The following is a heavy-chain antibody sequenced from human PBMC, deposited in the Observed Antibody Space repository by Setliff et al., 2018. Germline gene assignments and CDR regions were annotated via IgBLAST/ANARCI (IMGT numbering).Heavy chain of an antibody. CDR3: AKGLRGVVYYYYGLDV. CDR2: ISGSGGST. CDR1: GFTFSSYA. D-gene: IGHD3-3*01. Sequence: QPGGSLRLSCVASGFTFSSYAMSWVRQAPGKGLEWVSAISGSGGSTYYADPVKGRFTISRDNSKSTLYLQMNSLRAEDTAVYYCAKGLRGVVYYYYGLDVWGQGTTVTVSS. J-gene: IGHJ6*02. V-gene: IGHV3-23*01.